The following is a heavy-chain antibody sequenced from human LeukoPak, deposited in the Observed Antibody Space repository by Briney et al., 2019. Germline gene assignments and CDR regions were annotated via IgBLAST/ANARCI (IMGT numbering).Heavy chain of an antibody. J-gene: IGHJ4*02. CDR3: ARVMVVAGGFDY. Sequence: GGSLRLSCAASGFTFSSYSMNRVRQAPGKGLEWVSSISSSSSYIYYADSVKGRFTISRDNAKNSLYLQMNSLRAEDTAVYYCARVMVVAGGFDYWGQGTLVTVSS. D-gene: IGHD3-22*01. CDR2: ISSSSSYI. V-gene: IGHV3-21*01. CDR1: GFTFSSYS.